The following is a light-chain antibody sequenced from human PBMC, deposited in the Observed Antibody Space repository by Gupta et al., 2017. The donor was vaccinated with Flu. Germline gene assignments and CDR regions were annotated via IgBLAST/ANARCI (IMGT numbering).Light chain of an antibody. J-gene: IGLJ2*01. V-gene: IGLV2-11*01. Sequence: GTSSDVGGYDYVSWYQQHPGKVPKIMIYDVTKRPSGVPDRFSGAKSGNTAFLTVSGLQAEDDADYYCCSYAGSYAGNYYLFGGGTKLTVL. CDR3: CSYAGSYAGNYYL. CDR2: DVT. CDR1: SSDVGGYDY.